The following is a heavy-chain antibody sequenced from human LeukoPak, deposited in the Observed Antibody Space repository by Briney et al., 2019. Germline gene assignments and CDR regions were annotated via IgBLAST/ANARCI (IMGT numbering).Heavy chain of an antibody. CDR1: GDSIDNYY. J-gene: IGHJ4*02. CDR2: VSHSGGT. D-gene: IGHD6-13*01. CDR3: ARGSEIAAAGTGFYFDY. Sequence: SETLSLTCTVSGDSIDNYYWSWIRQTPGKGLEWIGYVSHSGGTNYNPSLKSRVTISVDTSKNQFSLRLSSVTAADTAFYYCARGSEIAAAGTGFYFDYWGQGTLVTVSS. V-gene: IGHV4-59*12.